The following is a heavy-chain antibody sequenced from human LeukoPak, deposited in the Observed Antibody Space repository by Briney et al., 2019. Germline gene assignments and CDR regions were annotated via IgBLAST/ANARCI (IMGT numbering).Heavy chain of an antibody. CDR1: GYTFTGYY. D-gene: IGHD1-26*01. CDR2: INPNSGGT. Sequence: GASVKVSCKASGYTFTGYYMHWVRQAPGQGLEWMGWINPNSGGTNYAQKFQGRVTMTRDTSISTAYMELSRLRSDDTAVYYCARVKRSGRYYRHFDYWGQGNLVTVSS. J-gene: IGHJ4*02. CDR3: ARVKRSGRYYRHFDY. V-gene: IGHV1-2*02.